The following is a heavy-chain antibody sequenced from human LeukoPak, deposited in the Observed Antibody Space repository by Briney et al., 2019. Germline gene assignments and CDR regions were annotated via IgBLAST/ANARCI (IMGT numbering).Heavy chain of an antibody. D-gene: IGHD4-17*01. J-gene: IGHJ4*02. CDR3: ARDEANDYGDFFDY. CDR1: GFTFSNYD. CDR2: IGTAGDT. V-gene: IGHV3-13*01. Sequence: GGSLRLSCAASGFTFSNYDMHWVRQPTGKGLEWVSGIGTAGDTYYPGSVKGRFTISRENAKNSLYLQMNSLRAEDTAVYYCARDEANDYGDFFDYWGQGTLVTVSS.